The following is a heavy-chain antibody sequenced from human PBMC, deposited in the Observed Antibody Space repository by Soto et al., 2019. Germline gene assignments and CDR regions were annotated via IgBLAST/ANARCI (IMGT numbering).Heavy chain of an antibody. CDR1: GGSFSGYY. J-gene: IGHJ4*02. CDR2: INHSGST. Sequence: SETLSLTCAVYGGSFSGYYWSWIRQPPGKGLEWIGEINHSGSTNYNPSLKSRVTISVDTSKNQFSLKLSSVTAADTAVYYCARSSSSSWYYWGQGTLVTVYS. D-gene: IGHD6-13*01. V-gene: IGHV4-34*01. CDR3: ARSSSSSWYY.